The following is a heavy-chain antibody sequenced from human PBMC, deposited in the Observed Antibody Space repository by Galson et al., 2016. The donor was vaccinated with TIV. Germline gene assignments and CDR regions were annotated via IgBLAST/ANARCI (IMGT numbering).Heavy chain of an antibody. D-gene: IGHD3-16*01. Sequence: LSLTCTVSGGSISSSTYFWGWIRQPPGKGLAWIGTIYYDGTTYYNPSLKSRVTMSVDASKSQIALRLSSVTAADTSVYFCARHGPWSFYFDSWGQGTLVTVSS. V-gene: IGHV4-39*01. CDR1: GGSISSSTYF. J-gene: IGHJ4*02. CDR3: ARHGPWSFYFDS. CDR2: IYYDGTT.